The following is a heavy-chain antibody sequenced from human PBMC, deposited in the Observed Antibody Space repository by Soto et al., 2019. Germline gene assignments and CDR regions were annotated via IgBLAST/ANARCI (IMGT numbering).Heavy chain of an antibody. CDR1: GLPFSASA. J-gene: IGHJ4*02. D-gene: IGHD5-12*01. CDR3: AEPPNRDAYNYDY. V-gene: IGHV1-58*01. CDR2: IVVGSGAT. Sequence: QMQLVQSGPEARKPGTSVKVSCKASGLPFSASAVHWVRQARGQRLEWIGWIVVGSGATNYAPKFQERVTITRDMSKSTAYMELSRLRSEDTAVYYCAEPPNRDAYNYDYWGQGTLVTVSS.